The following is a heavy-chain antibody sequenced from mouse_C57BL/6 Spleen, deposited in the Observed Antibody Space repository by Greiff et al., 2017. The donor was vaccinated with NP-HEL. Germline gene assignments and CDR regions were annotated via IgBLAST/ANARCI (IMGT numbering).Heavy chain of an antibody. V-gene: IGHV1-22*01. CDR2: INPNNGGT. J-gene: IGHJ1*03. CDR3: HYDYDERYFDV. Sequence: EVQLQQSGPELVKPGASVKMSCKASGYTFTDYNMHWVKQSHGKSLEWIGYINPNNGGTSYNQKFKGKATLTVNKSSSTAYMELRSLTSEDSAVYYCHYDYDERYFDVWGTGTTVTVSS. D-gene: IGHD2-4*01. CDR1: GYTFTDYN.